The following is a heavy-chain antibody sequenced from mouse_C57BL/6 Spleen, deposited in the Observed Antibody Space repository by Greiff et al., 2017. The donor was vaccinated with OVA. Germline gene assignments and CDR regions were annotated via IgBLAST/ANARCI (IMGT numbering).Heavy chain of an antibody. J-gene: IGHJ3*01. CDR2: IDPSDSYT. CDR1: GYTFTSYW. V-gene: IGHV1-50*01. Sequence: QVQLQQPGAELVKPGASVKLSCKASGYTFTSYWMQWVKQRPGQGLEWIGEIDPSDSYTNYNQKFKGKATLTVDTSSSTAYMQLSSLTSEDSAVYYCARGGYYDYDGSADWGQGTLVTVSA. CDR3: ARGGYYDYDGSAD. D-gene: IGHD2-4*01.